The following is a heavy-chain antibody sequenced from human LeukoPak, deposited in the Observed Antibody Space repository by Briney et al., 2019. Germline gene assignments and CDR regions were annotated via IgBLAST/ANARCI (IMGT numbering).Heavy chain of an antibody. D-gene: IGHD5/OR15-5a*01. CDR2: TIPIFGTA. Sequence: SVKVSCKASGGTFSSYAISWVRQAPGQGLEWMGGTIPIFGTANYAQKFQGRVTITTDESTSTAYMELSSLRFEDTAVYYCARGKRRVYSVGFDYWGQGTLVTVSS. CDR3: ARGKRRVYSVGFDY. V-gene: IGHV1-69*05. CDR1: GGTFSSYA. J-gene: IGHJ4*02.